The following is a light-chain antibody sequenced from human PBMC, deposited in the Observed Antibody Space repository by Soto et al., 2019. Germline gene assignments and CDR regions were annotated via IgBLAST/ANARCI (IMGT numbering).Light chain of an antibody. CDR1: QSVRSN. CDR2: GAS. CDR3: QQLSSWIT. J-gene: IGKJ5*01. V-gene: IGKV3-15*01. Sequence: EIVMTQSPATLSVSPGEGVTLSCRAGQSVRSNLAWYQQKPGQAPRLLIYGASTRATGIPVRFSGSGSGTDFTLTITSLEPEEFAVYYCQQLSSWITVGQGTRREIK.